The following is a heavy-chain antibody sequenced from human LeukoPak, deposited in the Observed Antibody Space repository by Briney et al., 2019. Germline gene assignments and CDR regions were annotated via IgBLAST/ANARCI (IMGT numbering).Heavy chain of an antibody. V-gene: IGHV3-33*01. CDR1: GFTFSSYG. Sequence: SGGSLRLSCVASGFTFSSYGFHWVRQAPGKGLEWVAVLWYDGNKKYYADSVKGRFTVSRDSSKNTLYLQMNSLGGEDTAVYYCARRTDTGGSFDYWGQGTLDTVSS. CDR2: LWYDGNKK. J-gene: IGHJ4*02. CDR3: ARRTDTGGSFDY. D-gene: IGHD7-27*01.